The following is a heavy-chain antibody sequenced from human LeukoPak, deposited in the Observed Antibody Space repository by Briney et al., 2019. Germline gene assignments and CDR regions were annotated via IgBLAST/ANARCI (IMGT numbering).Heavy chain of an antibody. Sequence: SETLSLTCSVSGCSIYSGSYYWSWIRQPAGKGLEWIGHVYTSGTTYYNPSLESRVSILVDTTTNQSSLTLNSVTAADTAVYYCARGVLQDYYDISGFHHRGGIDYWGQGTLVTVSS. CDR1: GCSIYSGSYY. V-gene: IGHV4-61*09. CDR3: ARGVLQDYYDISGFHHRGGIDY. J-gene: IGHJ4*02. CDR2: VYTSGTT. D-gene: IGHD3-22*01.